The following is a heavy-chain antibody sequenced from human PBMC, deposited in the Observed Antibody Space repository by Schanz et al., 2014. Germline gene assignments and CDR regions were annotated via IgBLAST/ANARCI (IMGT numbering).Heavy chain of an antibody. CDR3: ARIGGSVFDY. CDR2: ISASGGTT. V-gene: IGHV3-23*04. CDR1: GFTFSAYA. J-gene: IGHJ4*02. Sequence: EVQLAESGGGLVQPGGSLRLSCAASGFTFSAYAMTWVRQIPGKGLEWVSAISASGGTTYYADSVKGRFTISRDNSKNSLYLQMNSLRAEDTAVYYCARIGGSVFDYWAQGTLVTVSS. D-gene: IGHD3-10*01.